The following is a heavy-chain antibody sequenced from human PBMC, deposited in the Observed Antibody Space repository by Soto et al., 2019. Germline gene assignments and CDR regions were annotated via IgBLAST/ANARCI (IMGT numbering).Heavy chain of an antibody. CDR3: ASSDIVVVPADSRYYYYGMDV. Sequence: SVKVSCKASGGTFSSYAISWVRQAPGQGLEWMGGIIPIFGTANYAQEFQGRVTITADESTSTAYMELSSLRSEDTAVYYCASSDIVVVPADSRYYYYGMDVWGQGTTVTVSS. V-gene: IGHV1-69*13. J-gene: IGHJ6*02. D-gene: IGHD2-2*01. CDR1: GGTFSSYA. CDR2: IIPIFGTA.